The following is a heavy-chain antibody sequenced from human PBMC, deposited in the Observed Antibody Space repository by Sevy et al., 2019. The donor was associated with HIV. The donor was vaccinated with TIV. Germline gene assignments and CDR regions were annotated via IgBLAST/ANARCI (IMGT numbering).Heavy chain of an antibody. CDR3: ARVDCSSTSCYRGYYGMDV. V-gene: IGHV3-11*06. CDR2: ISSSSSYT. Sequence: GGSLRLSCAASGFTFSDHYMSWIRQAPGKGLEWVSYISSSSSYTNYADSVKGRFTISRDNAKNSLYLQMNSLRAEDTAVYYCARVDCSSTSCYRGYYGMDVWGQGTTVTVSS. CDR1: GFTFSDHY. J-gene: IGHJ6*02. D-gene: IGHD2-2*02.